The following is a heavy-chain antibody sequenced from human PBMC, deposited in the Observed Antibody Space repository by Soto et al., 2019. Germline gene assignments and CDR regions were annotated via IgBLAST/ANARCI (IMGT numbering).Heavy chain of an antibody. D-gene: IGHD1-7*01. CDR1: GYKFADYY. CDR2: IYPKDGGT. V-gene: IGHV1-2*02. J-gene: IGHJ4*02. Sequence: QVQLVQSGAEVKKPGASVKVSCKASGYKFADYYIHWVRQAPGQGLEWMGWIYPKDGGTYYAQTFQGRVTMTRDTSITTVYMDLTSLISDDTAIYYCVRENWYYDYWGQGTRVTVSS. CDR3: VRENWYYDY.